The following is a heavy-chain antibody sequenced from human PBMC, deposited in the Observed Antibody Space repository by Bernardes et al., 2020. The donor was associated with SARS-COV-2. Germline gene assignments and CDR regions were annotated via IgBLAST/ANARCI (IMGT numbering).Heavy chain of an antibody. J-gene: IGHJ6*02. CDR3: FGSDLYCSGGSCAPGMDV. D-gene: IGHD2-15*01. CDR1: GFTFSGYA. CDR2: ISGSGGST. V-gene: IGHV3-23*01. Sequence: GGSLRLSCAASGFTFSGYAMSWVRQAPGKGLEWVSAISGSGGSTYYADSVKGRFTISRDNSKNTLYLQMNSLRAEDTAVYYSFGSDLYCSGGSCAPGMDVWGQGTTVTVSS.